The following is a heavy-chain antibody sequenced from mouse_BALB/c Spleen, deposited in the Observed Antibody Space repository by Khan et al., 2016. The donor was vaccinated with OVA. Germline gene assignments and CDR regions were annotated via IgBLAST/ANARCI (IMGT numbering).Heavy chain of an antibody. V-gene: IGHV5-6*01. J-gene: IGHJ3*01. CDR3: ADHGTGSFAY. CDR2: ISSGGDYT. D-gene: IGHD4-1*01. Sequence: EVELVESGGDLVKPGGSLKLSCAASGFTFSSYSMSWVRQTPDKRLEWVASISSGGDYTYYPASVKGRFTISSDNAKNTLYLQMSDLKSEDTAMYYCADHGTGSFAYWGQGTLVTVSA. CDR1: GFTFSSYS.